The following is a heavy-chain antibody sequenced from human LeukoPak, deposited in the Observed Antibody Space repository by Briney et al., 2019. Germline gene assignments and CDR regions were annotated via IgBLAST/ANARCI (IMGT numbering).Heavy chain of an antibody. CDR2: ISGSGGST. Sequence: GGSLRLSCAASGFTFSSYGMSWVRQAPGKGLEWVSAISGSGGSTYYADSVKGRFTISRDNSKNTLYLQTNSLRAEDTAVYYCAITDTGYSSSWFPNWGQGTLVTVSS. CDR1: GFTFSSYG. V-gene: IGHV3-23*01. D-gene: IGHD6-13*01. J-gene: IGHJ4*02. CDR3: AITDTGYSSSWFPN.